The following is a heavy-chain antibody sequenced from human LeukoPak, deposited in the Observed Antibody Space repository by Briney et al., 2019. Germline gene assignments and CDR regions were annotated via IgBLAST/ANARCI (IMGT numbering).Heavy chain of an antibody. V-gene: IGHV3-30*02. Sequence: GGSLRLSCAASGFTFNSFGMSWVRPAPGKGLEWVAFIRNDGSNKYYADSVKGRFTISRDNSKNTLYLQMNSLRAEDTAVYYCAKKYEWLVPYNWFDPWGQGTLVTVSS. D-gene: IGHD6-19*01. CDR2: IRNDGSNK. J-gene: IGHJ5*02. CDR1: GFTFNSFG. CDR3: AKKYEWLVPYNWFDP.